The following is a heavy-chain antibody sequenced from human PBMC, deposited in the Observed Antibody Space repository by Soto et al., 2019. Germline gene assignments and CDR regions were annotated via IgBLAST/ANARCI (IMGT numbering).Heavy chain of an antibody. CDR3: ARDRIQKDIAGSSLDY. V-gene: IGHV3-33*01. D-gene: IGHD6-13*01. CDR2: IWYDGSNK. Sequence: GGSLRLSCAASGFTFSSYGMHWVRQAPGKGLEWVAVIWYDGSNKYYADSVKGRFTISRDNSKNTLYLQMNSLRAEDTAVYYCARDRIQKDIAGSSLDYWGQGTLVTVSS. CDR1: GFTFSSYG. J-gene: IGHJ4*02.